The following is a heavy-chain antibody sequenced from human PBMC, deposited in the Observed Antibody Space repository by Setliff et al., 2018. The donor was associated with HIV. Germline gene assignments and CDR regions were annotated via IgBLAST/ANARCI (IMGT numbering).Heavy chain of an antibody. CDR1: GGSISSGSYF. D-gene: IGHD4-17*01. Sequence: SETLSLTCTVSGGSISSGSYFWTWIRQPAGKGLEWIGRIYTSGSTYYNPSLNSRVTISVDASKNQFSLRLSSVAAADTALYYCARYRDYPYLLFDHWGQGALVTVSS. CDR2: IYTSGST. CDR3: ARYRDYPYLLFDH. V-gene: IGHV4-61*02. J-gene: IGHJ4*02.